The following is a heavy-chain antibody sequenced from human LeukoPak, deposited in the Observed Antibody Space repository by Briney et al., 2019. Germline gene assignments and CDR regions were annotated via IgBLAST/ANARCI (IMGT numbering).Heavy chain of an antibody. J-gene: IGHJ4*02. V-gene: IGHV4-39*02. CDR2: IYDSGST. D-gene: IGHD1-14*01. Sequence: SETLSLTCTVSGDSISSSSYYGGWIRQPPGQGLEWIGSIYDSGSTHYNPSLKSRLTIFVDTTKNHFFLKVNSVTDADTAVFYCARNGTVTVSGTKFNYFDYWGQKTLVTVSS. CDR1: GDSISSSSYY. CDR3: ARNGTVTVSGTKFNYFDY.